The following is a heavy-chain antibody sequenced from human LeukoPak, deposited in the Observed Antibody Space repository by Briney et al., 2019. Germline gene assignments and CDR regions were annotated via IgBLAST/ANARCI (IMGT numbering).Heavy chain of an antibody. CDR1: GFTFSNYA. J-gene: IGHJ4*02. D-gene: IGHD3-22*01. Sequence: GGSLRLSCAASGFTFSNYAMHWVRQAPGKGLEWVAKINPDGSEQDYVESVKGRFTISRDNAKNSVSLVMDTVSAGDTAVYFCARGQRSDSGYSPFDSWGQGTLVTVSS. CDR2: INPDGSEQ. CDR3: ARGQRSDSGYSPFDS. V-gene: IGHV3-7*04.